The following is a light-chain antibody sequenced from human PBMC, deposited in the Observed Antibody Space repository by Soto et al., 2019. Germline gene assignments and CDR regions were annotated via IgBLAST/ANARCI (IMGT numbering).Light chain of an antibody. CDR2: EDI. V-gene: IGLV2-23*01. CDR3: CTYAGGSTYL. CDR1: SSDVGSYSL. Sequence: QSVLTQPASVSGSPGQSITISCTGTSSDVGSYSLLSWYQHHPGKAPKLIIYEDIKGPSGVSNRFSGSKSGNTASLRISGLQAEDEADYYCCTYAGGSTYLFGTGTKVTVL. J-gene: IGLJ1*01.